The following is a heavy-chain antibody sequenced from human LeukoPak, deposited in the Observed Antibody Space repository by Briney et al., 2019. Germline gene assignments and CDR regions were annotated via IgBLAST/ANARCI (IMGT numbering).Heavy chain of an antibody. J-gene: IGHJ5*02. CDR1: GFTFSDYY. V-gene: IGHV3-11*04. CDR3: ARSLMTYYDYVWGSYPSHWFDP. Sequence: GGSLRLSCAASGFTFSDYYMSWIRQAPGKGLEWVSYISSSGSTIYYADSVKGRFTISRDNAKNSLYLQMNSLRAEDTAVYYCARSLMTYYDYVWGSYPSHWFDPWGQGTLVTVSS. D-gene: IGHD3-16*02. CDR2: ISSSGSTI.